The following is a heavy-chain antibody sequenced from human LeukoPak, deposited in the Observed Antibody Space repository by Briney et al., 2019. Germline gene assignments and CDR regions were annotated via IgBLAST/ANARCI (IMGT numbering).Heavy chain of an antibody. V-gene: IGHV6-1*01. CDR3: ASGWVLS. Sequence: SQTLSLTCAVSGDSVSNKMGAWNWIRQSPSRGLEWLGRTYLRSEWHTDYAFSVRGRLTITADTSKNHFSLQLASVTPEDSAVYYCASGWVLSWGQGTLVTVSS. D-gene: IGHD1-26*01. J-gene: IGHJ5*02. CDR2: TYLRSEWHT. CDR1: GDSVSNKMGA.